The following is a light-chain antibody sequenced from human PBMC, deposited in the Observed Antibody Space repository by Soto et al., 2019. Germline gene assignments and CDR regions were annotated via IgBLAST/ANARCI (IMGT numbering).Light chain of an antibody. Sequence: EIVLTQSPATLSLSPGERATLPCGASQSVSSSYLPWYQQKPGLAPSLLIYDASIRATGIPDRCSGSGSGTDFTRTISRLEPEDFAVYYCQQYGSSPIAFGQGTLLEIK. CDR3: QQYGSSPIA. CDR2: DAS. V-gene: IGKV3D-20*01. CDR1: QSVSSSY. J-gene: IGKJ5*01.